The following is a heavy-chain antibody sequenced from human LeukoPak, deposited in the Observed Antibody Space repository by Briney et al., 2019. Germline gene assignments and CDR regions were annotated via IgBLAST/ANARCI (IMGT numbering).Heavy chain of an antibody. CDR3: TAGLPFDY. J-gene: IGHJ4*02. Sequence: GGSLRLSCAGSGFIFTKAWMSWVRLAPGKGLEWVGHIKSTTEGGATDYAAFVKGRFTISRDDSKTTVYLQMDGLKDDDSGIYYCTAGLPFDYWGQGTLVTVSS. V-gene: IGHV3-15*01. CDR1: GFIFTKAW. CDR2: IKSTTEGGAT.